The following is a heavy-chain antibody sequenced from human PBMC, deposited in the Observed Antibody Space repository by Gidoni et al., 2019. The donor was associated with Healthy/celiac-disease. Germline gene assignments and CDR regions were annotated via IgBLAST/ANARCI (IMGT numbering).Heavy chain of an antibody. V-gene: IGHV3-21*01. CDR3: AREGYSSSWYYFDY. Sequence: EVQLVDSGGGLVKPGGSLRLSCAASGFTFSSYSMNWVRHAPGKGLEWVSSISSSSSYIYYADSVKGRFTISRDNAKNSLYLQMNSLRAEDTAVYYCAREGYSSSWYYFDYWGQGTLVTVSS. J-gene: IGHJ4*02. D-gene: IGHD6-13*01. CDR2: ISSSSSYI. CDR1: GFTFSSYS.